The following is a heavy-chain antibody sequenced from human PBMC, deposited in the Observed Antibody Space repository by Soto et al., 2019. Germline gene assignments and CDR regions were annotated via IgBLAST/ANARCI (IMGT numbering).Heavy chain of an antibody. V-gene: IGHV3-21*01. CDR1: GFTFSSYS. CDR3: ARDPPPGYDHDY. Sequence: GGSLRLSCAASGFTFSSYSMNWVRQAPGKGLEWVSSISSSSSYIYYADSVKGRFTISRDNAKNSLYLQMNSLRAEDTAVYYCARDPPPGYDHDYRGQGTLVTVSS. J-gene: IGHJ4*02. D-gene: IGHD5-12*01. CDR2: ISSSSSYI.